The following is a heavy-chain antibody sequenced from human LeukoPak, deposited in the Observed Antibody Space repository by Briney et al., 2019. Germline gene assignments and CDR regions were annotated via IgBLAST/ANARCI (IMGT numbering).Heavy chain of an antibody. CDR1: GGSISSGEYY. J-gene: IGHJ4*02. V-gene: IGHV4-30-4*01. CDR3: ARGDYYGSGSIDY. CDR2: IYHSGST. Sequence: SETLSLTCTVSGGSISSGEYYWSWIRQPPGKGLEWIGYIYHSGSTYYNPSLKSRVTISLETPKNQFSLKLSSVTAADTAVYYCARGDYYGSGSIDYWGQGTLVTVSS. D-gene: IGHD3-10*01.